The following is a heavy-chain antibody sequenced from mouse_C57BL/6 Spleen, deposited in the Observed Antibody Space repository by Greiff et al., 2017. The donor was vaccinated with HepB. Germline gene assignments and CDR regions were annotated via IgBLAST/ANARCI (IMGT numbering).Heavy chain of an antibody. D-gene: IGHD2-4*01. Sequence: EVKLVESGEGLVKPGGSLKLSCAASGFTFSSYAMSWVRQTPEKRLEWVAYISSGGDYIYYADTVKGRFTISRDNARNTLYLQMSSLKSEDTAMYYCTRDKEYYDTTGWYFDVWGTGTTVTVSS. CDR1: GFTFSSYA. CDR3: TRDKEYYDTTGWYFDV. J-gene: IGHJ1*03. V-gene: IGHV5-9-1*02. CDR2: ISSGGDYI.